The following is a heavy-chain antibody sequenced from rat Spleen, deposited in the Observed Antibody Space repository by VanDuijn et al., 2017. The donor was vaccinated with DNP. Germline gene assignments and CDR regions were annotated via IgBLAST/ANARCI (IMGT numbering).Heavy chain of an antibody. J-gene: IGHJ3*01. Sequence: QVQLKESGPGLVEPSQTLSLTCTVSGFSLTSYGVSWVRQPPGKGLEWIAGISSDGNTYYNSVLKSRLSISRDTSRSQVLLKMNSLQIEDTAMYFCARSQGYYYDGSYYPFGYWGQGTLVTVSS. CDR2: ISSDGNT. CDR3: ARSQGYYYDGSYYPFGY. V-gene: IGHV2S12*01. D-gene: IGHD1-12*02. CDR1: GFSLTSYG.